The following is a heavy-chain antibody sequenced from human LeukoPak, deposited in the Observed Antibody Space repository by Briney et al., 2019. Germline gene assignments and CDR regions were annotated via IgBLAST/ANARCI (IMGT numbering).Heavy chain of an antibody. CDR1: GFTFSSYG. V-gene: IGHV3-33*01. CDR2: ILNDGSQE. CDR3: ARDDALGDNALDI. D-gene: IGHD3-16*01. J-gene: IGHJ3*02. Sequence: GRSLRLSCAASGFTFSSYGMHWVRQAPGKGLEGVAVILNDGSQEKYADSVKGRFTISRDNSENTLFLQMNSLRAEDTAVYYCARDDALGDNALDIWGQGTMVTVSS.